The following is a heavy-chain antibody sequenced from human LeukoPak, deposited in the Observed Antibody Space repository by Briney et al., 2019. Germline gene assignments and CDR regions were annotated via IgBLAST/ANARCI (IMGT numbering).Heavy chain of an antibody. J-gene: IGHJ4*02. CDR1: GFTFSNYA. V-gene: IGHV3-23*01. CDR3: ATEKGDSPDY. D-gene: IGHD2-21*01. Sequence: GSLRLSCAASGFTFSNYAMAWVRQAPGKGLEWVSGLSGSGGNTYYADSVKGRFTISRDNPKNTLYLQMNSLRAEDTAVYYCATEKGDSPDYWGQGTLVTVS. CDR2: LSGSGGNT.